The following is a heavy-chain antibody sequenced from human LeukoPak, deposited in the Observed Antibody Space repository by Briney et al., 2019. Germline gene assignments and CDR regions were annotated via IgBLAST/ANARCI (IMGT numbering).Heavy chain of an antibody. CDR2: IRSDGSNK. Sequence: GGSLRLSCAASGFTFSSSGMHWVRQAPGKGLEWVALIRSDGSNKYYADSVKGGFTVSRDNSKDTLYLQMNSLRPDDTAVYYCAKDIPSSSWYLGYWGQGTLVTVSS. D-gene: IGHD6-13*01. CDR3: AKDIPSSSWYLGY. CDR1: GFTFSSSG. V-gene: IGHV3-30*02. J-gene: IGHJ4*02.